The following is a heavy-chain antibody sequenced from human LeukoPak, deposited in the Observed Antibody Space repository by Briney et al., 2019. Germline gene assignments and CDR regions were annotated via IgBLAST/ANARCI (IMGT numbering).Heavy chain of an antibody. Sequence: SVKVSCKASGGTFSSYAISWVRQAPGQGLEWMGRIIPIFGIANYAQKFQGRVTITADKSTCTAYMELSSLRSEDTAVYYCARAPDLYDSSGYLAYWGQGTLVTVSS. V-gene: IGHV1-69*04. D-gene: IGHD3-22*01. J-gene: IGHJ4*02. CDR2: IIPIFGIA. CDR3: ARAPDLYDSSGYLAY. CDR1: GGTFSSYA.